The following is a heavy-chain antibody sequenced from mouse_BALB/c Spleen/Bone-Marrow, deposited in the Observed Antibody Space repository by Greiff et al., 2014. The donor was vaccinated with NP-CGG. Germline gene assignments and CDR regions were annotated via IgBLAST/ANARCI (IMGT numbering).Heavy chain of an antibody. Sequence: EVQVVESGSELVKPGASVKMSCKASGYTFTSYVMHWVKQKPGQGLEWIGYINPYNDGTKYNEKFKGKATLTSDKSSSTAYMELSSLTSEDSAVYYCARQGVDYFDYWGQGTTLTVSS. CDR2: INPYNDGT. J-gene: IGHJ2*01. CDR3: ARQGVDYFDY. V-gene: IGHV1-14*01. CDR1: GYTFTSYV.